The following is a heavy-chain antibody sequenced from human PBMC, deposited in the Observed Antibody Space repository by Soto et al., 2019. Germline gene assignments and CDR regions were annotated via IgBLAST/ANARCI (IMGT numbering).Heavy chain of an antibody. J-gene: IGHJ4*02. V-gene: IGHV1-3*01. CDR3: ARVWVPDSSGWYYFDY. Sequence: ASVKVSCKASGYTFTSYAMHWVRQAPGQRLEWMGWINAGNGNTKYSQKFQGRVTITRDTSASTAYMELSSLRSEDTAVYYCARVWVPDSSGWYYFDYWGQGTLVTVSS. CDR2: INAGNGNT. CDR1: GYTFTSYA. D-gene: IGHD6-19*01.